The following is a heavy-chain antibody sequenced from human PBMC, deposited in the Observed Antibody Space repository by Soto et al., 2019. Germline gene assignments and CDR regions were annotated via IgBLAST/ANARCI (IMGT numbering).Heavy chain of an antibody. J-gene: IGHJ6*02. Sequence: ASVKVSCQASGDTFTRYYMQSVRQAPGQGLEWMGCINPNSGGTNYAQKSQGKVTMTRDTAISTGSMELSRLRSDATAVYYCASPTSLGITNFGVVAYTDYGMDVWGQGTKVTVSS. V-gene: IGHV1-2*02. CDR3: ASPTSLGITNFGVVAYTDYGMDV. CDR2: INPNSGGT. CDR1: GDTFTRYY. D-gene: IGHD3-3*01.